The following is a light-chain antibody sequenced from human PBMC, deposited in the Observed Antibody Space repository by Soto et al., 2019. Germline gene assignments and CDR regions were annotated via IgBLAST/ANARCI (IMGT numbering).Light chain of an antibody. CDR3: QQYNNWPLT. J-gene: IGKJ4*01. CDR2: GAS. Sequence: EIALTQSPATLSVSPGERATLSFWASQSVNTNLARYPQKPGQAPRLRIYGASTSATGIPARFSASGSGTEFTVTISSLQSEDFAVYYWQQYNNWPLTFGGGTKVESK. CDR1: QSVNTN. V-gene: IGKV3-15*01.